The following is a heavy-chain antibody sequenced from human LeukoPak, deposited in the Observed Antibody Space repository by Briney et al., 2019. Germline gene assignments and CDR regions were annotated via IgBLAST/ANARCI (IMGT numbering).Heavy chain of an antibody. CDR2: IYTSGST. Sequence: SETLSLTCTVSGGSISSYYWSWIRQPAGKGLEWIGRIYTSGSTNYNPSLKSRVTMSVDTSKNQFSLKLSSVTAADTAVYYCAREGSSWFTGGYFDYWGQGTLVTVSS. CDR1: GGSISSYY. J-gene: IGHJ4*02. CDR3: AREGSSWFTGGYFDY. D-gene: IGHD6-13*01. V-gene: IGHV4-4*07.